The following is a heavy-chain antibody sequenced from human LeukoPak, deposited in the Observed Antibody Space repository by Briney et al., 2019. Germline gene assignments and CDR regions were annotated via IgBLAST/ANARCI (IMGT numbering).Heavy chain of an antibody. D-gene: IGHD3-22*01. CDR1: GFTFSSYG. V-gene: IGHV3-33*01. Sequence: GRSLRLSCAASGFTFSSYGMHWVRQAPGKGLEWVAVIWYDGSNKYYADSVKGRFPISRDNSKNTLYLQMNSLRAEDTAVYYCARDYYDSSGYQYYFDYWGQGTLVTVSS. J-gene: IGHJ4*02. CDR3: ARDYYDSSGYQYYFDY. CDR2: IWYDGSNK.